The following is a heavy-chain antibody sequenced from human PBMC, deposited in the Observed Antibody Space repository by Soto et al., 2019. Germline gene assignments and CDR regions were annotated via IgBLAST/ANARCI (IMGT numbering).Heavy chain of an antibody. J-gene: IGHJ6*02. CDR2: TSYDEINR. D-gene: IGHD6-13*01. Sequence: QVQLVESGGAVVQPGGSLRLSCRASAFTFSKYVMHWVRQAPGKGLEWVAVTSYDEINRYYADSVKGRFTISRDDSKNTLFLQMNRLRTEDTAVYYCARDLYTGSWYVGYYYYYYGMDVWGQGTTVTVSS. CDR3: ARDLYTGSWYVGYYYYYYGMDV. CDR1: AFTFSKYV. V-gene: IGHV3-30-3*01.